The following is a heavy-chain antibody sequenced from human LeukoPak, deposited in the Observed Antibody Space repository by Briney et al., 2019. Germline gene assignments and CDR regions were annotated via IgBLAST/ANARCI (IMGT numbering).Heavy chain of an antibody. V-gene: IGHV3-49*04. CDR3: TRYSSSSCFDY. CDR1: GFTFRDYA. J-gene: IGHJ4*02. CDR2: IRSKTYGGTT. D-gene: IGHD6-13*01. Sequence: GSLRLSCTASGFTFRDYALSWVRQAPGKGLEWVGFIRSKTYGGTTEYAASVEGRFTISRDDSKSIAYLQMNSLKTEDTAVYYCTRYSSSSCFDYWGQGTLVTVSS.